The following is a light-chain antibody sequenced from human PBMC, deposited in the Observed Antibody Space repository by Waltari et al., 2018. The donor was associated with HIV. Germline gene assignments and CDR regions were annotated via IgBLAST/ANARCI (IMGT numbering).Light chain of an antibody. CDR1: QSIGSR. CDR2: YGS. V-gene: IGKV6-21*01. J-gene: IGKJ1*01. CDR3: HQSSSVPGT. Sequence: EVVLTQSPDFQSVTPRKKVTITVWAMQSIGSRLQWYQQKLDQSPMLLITYGSQALYGGASTFSGSGSGTDCTLTINSSEAEDAATYYCHQSSSVPGTFVQGTQVEIK.